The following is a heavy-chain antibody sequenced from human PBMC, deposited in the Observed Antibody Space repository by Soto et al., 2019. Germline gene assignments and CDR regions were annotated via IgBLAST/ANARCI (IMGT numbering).Heavy chain of an antibody. CDR1: GFTFSSYA. Sequence: SGGSLRLSCAASGFTFSSYAMSWVRQAPGKGLEWVSAISGSGGSTYYADSVKGRFTISRDNSKNTLYLQMNSLRAEDTAVYYCAKDRSYSSSWYKLFDPWGQGTLVTVSS. CDR2: ISGSGGST. J-gene: IGHJ5*02. D-gene: IGHD6-13*01. V-gene: IGHV3-23*01. CDR3: AKDRSYSSSWYKLFDP.